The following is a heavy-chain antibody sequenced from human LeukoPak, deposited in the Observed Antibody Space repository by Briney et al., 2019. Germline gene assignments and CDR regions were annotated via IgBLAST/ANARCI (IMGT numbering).Heavy chain of an antibody. V-gene: IGHV3-66*03. CDR2: ITSSGST. CDR1: GFTFSSYS. J-gene: IGHJ4*02. D-gene: IGHD3-10*01. Sequence: GGSLRLSCAASGFTFSSYSMNWVRQAPGKGLEWVSAITSSGSTFYADSVKGRFTISRDNSKNTLYLQMNSLRAEDTAVYYCARDLSSLITMVRGVIENWGQGTLVTVSS. CDR3: ARDLSSLITMVRGVIEN.